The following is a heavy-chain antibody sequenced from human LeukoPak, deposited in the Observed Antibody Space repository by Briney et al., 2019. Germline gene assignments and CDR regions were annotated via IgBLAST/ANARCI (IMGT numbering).Heavy chain of an antibody. D-gene: IGHD3/OR15-3a*01. V-gene: IGHV4-59*03. J-gene: IGHJ4*02. Sequence: SETLSLTCSVSDGSIRTYYWSWVRQSPGQGLEWIGNIYYRGDINYNPSLKSRVIISIDTSKNQFSLKVTSLTAADTAVYYCATNKDWAEADWGQGTLVIVSS. CDR2: IYYRGDI. CDR1: DGSIRTYY. CDR3: ATNKDWAEAD.